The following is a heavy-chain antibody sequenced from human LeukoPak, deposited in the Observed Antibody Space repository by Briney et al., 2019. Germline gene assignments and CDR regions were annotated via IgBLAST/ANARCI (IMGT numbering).Heavy chain of an antibody. J-gene: IGHJ4*02. Sequence: APVKVSCKASGYPFTSYYMHWVRQAPGQGLEWMGIINPRGGSISYAQKFQGRVTMTRDTSTSTVYMELSSLRSEDTAVYYCARDHLEYYYDSSGFGTWSYFDYWGQGTLVTVSS. D-gene: IGHD3-22*01. CDR3: ARDHLEYYYDSSGFGTWSYFDY. CDR2: INPRGGSI. CDR1: GYPFTSYY. V-gene: IGHV1-46*01.